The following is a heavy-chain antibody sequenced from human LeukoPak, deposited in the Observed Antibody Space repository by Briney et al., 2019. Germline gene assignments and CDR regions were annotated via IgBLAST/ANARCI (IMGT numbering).Heavy chain of an antibody. CDR1: GFTFSNYA. D-gene: IGHD1-14*01. CDR3: ARRNCYLDY. V-gene: IGHV3-23*01. Sequence: GGSLRLSCAASGFTFSNYAMSWVRQAPGKGLEWVSTISASGDSTYFADSVKGRFASSKDISMSTLFLQMNSLRAEDTAVYYCARRNCYLDYWGQGTRVTVSS. J-gene: IGHJ4*02. CDR2: ISASGDST.